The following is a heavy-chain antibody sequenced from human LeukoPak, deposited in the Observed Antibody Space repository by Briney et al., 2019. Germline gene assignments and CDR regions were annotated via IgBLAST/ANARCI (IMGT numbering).Heavy chain of an antibody. CDR2: ISSSSSYI. CDR1: GFTFSSYS. J-gene: IGHJ4*02. V-gene: IGHV3-21*01. D-gene: IGHD2-21*01. CDR3: ARRSGHEVISDY. Sequence: PGGSLRLSCAASGFTFSSYSMNWVRQAPGKGLEWVSSISSSSSYIYYADSVKGRFTISRDNAKNSLYLQMNSLRAEDTAVYYCARRSGHEVISDYWGQGTLVTVSS.